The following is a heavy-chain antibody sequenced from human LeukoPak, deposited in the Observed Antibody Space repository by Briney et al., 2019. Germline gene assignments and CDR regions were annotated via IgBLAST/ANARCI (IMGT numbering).Heavy chain of an antibody. J-gene: IGHJ4*02. CDR1: GFTFSSYA. CDR3: AKARGSGNSIYFDH. Sequence: GGSLRLSYATSGFTFSSYAMSWVRQAPGKGLEWVSALSDSGVTTYYADSVKGRFTISRDNSKNTLFLQMNSLRVEDTAVYFCAKARGSGNSIYFDHWGQGTLVTVSS. V-gene: IGHV3-23*01. D-gene: IGHD4-23*01. CDR2: LSDSGVTT.